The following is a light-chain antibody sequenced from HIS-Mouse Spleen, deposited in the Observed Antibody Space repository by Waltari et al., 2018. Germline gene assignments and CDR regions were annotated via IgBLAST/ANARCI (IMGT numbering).Light chain of an antibody. J-gene: IGLJ1*01. V-gene: IGLV2-14*01. CDR2: EFS. CDR1: SSAVGGYNY. Sequence: SALTQPASVSGSPGQSMTISCTGTSSAVGGYNYVSGYQQPPGKAPKRMIYEFSNRPSGVSNRFSGSKSGNTASLTISGLQAEDEADYYCSSYTSSSTYVFGTGTKVTVL. CDR3: SSYTSSSTYV.